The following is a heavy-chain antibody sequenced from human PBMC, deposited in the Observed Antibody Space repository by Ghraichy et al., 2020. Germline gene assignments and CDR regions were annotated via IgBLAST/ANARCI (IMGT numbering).Heavy chain of an antibody. CDR2: IRTKANNYAT. CDR3: SRLVLTMNSGDY. J-gene: IGHJ4*02. D-gene: IGHD1-26*01. CDR1: GFPFSDSA. Sequence: GESLNISCAASGFPFSDSAMHWVRQASGKGLEWLGRIRTKANNYATAYAASVEGRFTISRDDSKNTVYLQMNSLKSEDTAVYYCSRLVLTMNSGDYWGQGVLVNV. V-gene: IGHV3-73*01.